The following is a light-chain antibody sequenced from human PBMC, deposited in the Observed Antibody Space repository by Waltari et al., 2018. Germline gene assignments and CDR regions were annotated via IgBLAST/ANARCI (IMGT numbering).Light chain of an antibody. CDR3: QKYGTRPAT. CDR1: QSVGRT. Sequence: EIVLTQSPASLSLSPGDRATLSCRASQSVGRTLAWYQQRPGQAPRLLIYDASRRAKGIPDRFSGSGSGTDFSLTISRLEPEDFAVYYCQKYGTRPATFGQGTKVEVK. J-gene: IGKJ1*01. CDR2: DAS. V-gene: IGKV3-20*01.